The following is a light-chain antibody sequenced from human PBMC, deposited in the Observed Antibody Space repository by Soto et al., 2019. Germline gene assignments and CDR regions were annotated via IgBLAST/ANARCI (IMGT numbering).Light chain of an antibody. CDR2: DAS. CDR3: QQRRNWPPYT. J-gene: IGKJ2*01. V-gene: IGKV3-11*01. CDR1: QSVSSY. Sequence: EIGLTQSQATLSLSPGERATLSSTATQSVSSYLAWYQQKPGQAPRLLIYDASNRATAIPARFSGSGSGTDFTLTISSLEHDDFAVYDCQQRRNWPPYTFGQGTKLEIK.